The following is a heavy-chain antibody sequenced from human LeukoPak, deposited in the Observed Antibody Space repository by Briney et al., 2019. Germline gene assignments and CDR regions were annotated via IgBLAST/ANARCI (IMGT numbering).Heavy chain of an antibody. CDR1: GYSFTSYW. V-gene: IGHV5-51*01. Sequence: AESLKISCKGSGYSFTSYWIGWVRQMPGKGLEWMGIIYPGDSDTRYSQSFQGQVTISADKSTSTAYLQWSSLKASDTAMYYCARQDRSWGGGFDYWGQGTLVTVPS. J-gene: IGHJ4*02. CDR2: IYPGDSDT. D-gene: IGHD6-13*01. CDR3: ARQDRSWGGGFDY.